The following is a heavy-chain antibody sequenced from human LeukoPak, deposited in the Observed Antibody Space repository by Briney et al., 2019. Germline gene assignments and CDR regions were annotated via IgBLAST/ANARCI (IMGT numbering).Heavy chain of an antibody. Sequence: PGASLRLSCAASGFTFSSYAMSRVRQAPGKGLEWVSAISGSGGSTYYADSVKGRFTISRDNSKNTLYLQMNSLRAEDTAVYYCAKTYRDHNRIDYWGQGTLVTVSS. D-gene: IGHD1-14*01. J-gene: IGHJ4*02. CDR1: GFTFSSYA. CDR3: AKTYRDHNRIDY. V-gene: IGHV3-23*01. CDR2: ISGSGGST.